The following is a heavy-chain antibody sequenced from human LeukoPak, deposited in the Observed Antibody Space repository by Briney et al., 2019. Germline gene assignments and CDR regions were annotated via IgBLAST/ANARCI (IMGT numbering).Heavy chain of an antibody. V-gene: IGHV3-74*01. J-gene: IGHJ4*02. Sequence: PGGSLRLSCAACGFTFSSYWMHWVRQAPGKGLVWVSRINSDGSSTSYADSVKGRFTISRDNAKNTLYLQMNSLSPEGTAVYYCVKDQVLRGSGSYGDYWGQGTLVTVSS. CDR1: GFTFSSYW. CDR3: VKDQVLRGSGSYGDY. D-gene: IGHD3-10*02. CDR2: INSDGSST.